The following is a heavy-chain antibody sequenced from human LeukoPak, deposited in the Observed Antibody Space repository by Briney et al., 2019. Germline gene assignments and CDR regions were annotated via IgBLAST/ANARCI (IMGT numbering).Heavy chain of an antibody. D-gene: IGHD3-10*01. CDR1: GYSFSSYW. CDR3: ARQTRDGSGSRGYSFDF. CDR2: TYAGDSDT. J-gene: IGHJ4*02. Sequence: GESLKISCKGSGYSFSSYWIGWVRQMPGKGLDGMGITYAGDSDTRYSPSFEGQVTISVDKSISTAYLQWSSLKASDTAMYYCARQTRDGSGSRGYSFDFWGQGTLVTVSS. V-gene: IGHV5-51*01.